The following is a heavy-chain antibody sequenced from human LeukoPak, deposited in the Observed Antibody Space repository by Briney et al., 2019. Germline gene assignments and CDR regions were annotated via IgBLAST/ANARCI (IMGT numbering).Heavy chain of an antibody. D-gene: IGHD6-6*01. CDR3: ARGRGMSIAAPDYYYMDV. V-gene: IGHV1-69*13. J-gene: IGHJ6*03. CDR2: IIAIFGTA. CDR1: GGTFSSYA. Sequence: SVKVSCNASGGTFSSYAISWVRQAPGQGLEWMGGIIAIFGTANYAQKFQGRVTITADESTSTAYMELSSLRSEDTAVYYCARGRGMSIAAPDYYYMDVWGKGTTVTVSS.